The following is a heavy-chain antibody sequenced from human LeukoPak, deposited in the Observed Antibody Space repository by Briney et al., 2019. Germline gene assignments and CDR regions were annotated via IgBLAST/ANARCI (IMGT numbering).Heavy chain of an antibody. Sequence: PGGTLRLSCAASGFTFSAFWLTWVRQAPGKGLEWVARIKEDGSVKFYVDSVKGRFTISRDNAKKSLYLQMNSLTAEDAAVYYCARGRDNVYWGQGTLVTVSS. J-gene: IGHJ4*02. V-gene: IGHV3-7*04. D-gene: IGHD5-24*01. CDR2: IKEDGSVK. CDR3: ARGRDNVY. CDR1: GFTFSAFW.